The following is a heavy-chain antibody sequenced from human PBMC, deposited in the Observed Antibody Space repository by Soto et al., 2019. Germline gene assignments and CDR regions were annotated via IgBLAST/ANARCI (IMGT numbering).Heavy chain of an antibody. D-gene: IGHD3-22*01. V-gene: IGHV4-34*01. Sequence: TLSLTCAVYVGSFSGYYWSWIRQPPGKGLEWIGEINHSGSTNYNPSLKSRVTISVDTSKNQFSLKLSSVTAADTAVYYCARETYYYDSSGYYSGAFDYWGQGTLVTVSS. J-gene: IGHJ4*02. CDR2: INHSGST. CDR3: ARETYYYDSSGYYSGAFDY. CDR1: VGSFSGYY.